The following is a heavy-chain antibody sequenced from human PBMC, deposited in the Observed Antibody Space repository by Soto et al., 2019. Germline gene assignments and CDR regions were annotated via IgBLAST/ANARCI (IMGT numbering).Heavy chain of an antibody. D-gene: IGHD2-2*01. V-gene: IGHV1-3*01. CDR3: ARVPRYSSDIVQVTAVMFEDWFDP. Sequence: QVQLVQSGAEVKKPGASVKVSCKASGFVFMNYAIHWVRHVPGQSLELVGWINAGNGQAKYSQNFQGIVSSTRETSASTAYLELSSLRSEDTAVYYCARVPRYSSDIVQVTAVMFEDWFDPCGQGTLVTVSS. J-gene: IGHJ5*02. CDR2: INAGNGQA. CDR1: GFVFMNYA.